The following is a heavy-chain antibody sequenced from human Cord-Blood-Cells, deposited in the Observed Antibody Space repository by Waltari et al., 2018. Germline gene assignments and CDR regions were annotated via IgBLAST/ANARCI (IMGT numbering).Heavy chain of an antibody. D-gene: IGHD2-2*01. CDR3: ATEGYCSSTSCYDWYFDL. J-gene: IGHJ2*01. CDR2: IYHSGST. V-gene: IGHV4-38-2*01. CDR1: GYSISSGYY. Sequence: QVQLQESGPGLVKPSETLSLTCAVSGYSISSGYYWGWIRQPPGKGLEWIGSIYHSGSTYYNPSLKSRVTISVDTSKNQFSLKLSSVTAADTAVYYCATEGYCSSTSCYDWYFDLWGRG.